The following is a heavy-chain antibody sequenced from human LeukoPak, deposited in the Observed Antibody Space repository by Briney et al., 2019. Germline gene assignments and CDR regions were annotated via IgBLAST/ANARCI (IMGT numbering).Heavy chain of an antibody. CDR2: ISYDGKNK. CDR3: AKDRGIIAVSGTLDY. D-gene: IGHD6-19*01. J-gene: IGHJ4*02. Sequence: GGSLRLSCAASGFTFSSYAMHWVRQAPGKGLERVAVISYDGKNKYYADSVKGRFTISRDNSKNTLYLQMNSLRVEDTAVHYCAKDRGIIAVSGTLDYWGQGTLVTVSS. CDR1: GFTFSSYA. V-gene: IGHV3-30*18.